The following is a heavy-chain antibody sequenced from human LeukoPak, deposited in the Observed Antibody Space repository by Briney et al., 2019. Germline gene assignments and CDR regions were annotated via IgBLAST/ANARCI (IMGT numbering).Heavy chain of an antibody. V-gene: IGHV1-24*01. J-gene: IGHJ6*04. CDR2: FDPEDGET. Sequence: GASVKVSCKASGYTFTSYYMHWVRQAPGKGLEWMGGFDPEDGETIYAQKFQGRVTMTEDTSTDTAYMELSSLRSEDTAVYYCATSDAMATISGVYYGMDVWGKGTTVTVSS. D-gene: IGHD5-24*01. CDR1: GYTFTSYY. CDR3: ATSDAMATISGVYYGMDV.